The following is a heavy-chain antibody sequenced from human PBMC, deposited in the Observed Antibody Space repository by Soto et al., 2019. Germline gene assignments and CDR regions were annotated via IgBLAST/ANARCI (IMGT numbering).Heavy chain of an antibody. D-gene: IGHD2-2*03. CDR1: GFTFSSYG. J-gene: IGHJ6*03. CDR3: AKDWIIKPQPPYYYYYMDV. CDR2: ISYDGSNK. Sequence: VRSLRLSCAASGFTFSSYGMHWVRQAPGKGLEWVAVISYDGSNKYYADSVKGRFTISRDNSKNTLYLQMNSLRAEDTAVYYCAKDWIIKPQPPYYYYYMDVWGKGTTVNVSS. V-gene: IGHV3-30*18.